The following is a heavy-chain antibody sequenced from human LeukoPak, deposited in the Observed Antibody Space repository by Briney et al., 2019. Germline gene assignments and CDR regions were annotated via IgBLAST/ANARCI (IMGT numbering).Heavy chain of an antibody. CDR3: AGMVRGADN. V-gene: IGHV4-59*01. CDR1: GGSISSYY. J-gene: IGHJ4*02. D-gene: IGHD3-10*01. Sequence: PSETLSLTCTVSGGSISSYYWSWIRQPPGKGLEWIGYIYYSGSTNYNPSLKSRVTISVDTSKNQFSLKLSSVTAADTAVYYCAGMVRGADNWGQGTLVTVSS. CDR2: IYYSGST.